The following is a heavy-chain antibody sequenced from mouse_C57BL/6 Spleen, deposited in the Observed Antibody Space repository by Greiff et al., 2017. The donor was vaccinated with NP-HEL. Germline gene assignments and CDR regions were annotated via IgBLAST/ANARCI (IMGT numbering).Heavy chain of an antibody. J-gene: IGHJ2*01. D-gene: IGHD1-1*01. CDR2: ISYDGSN. CDR1: GYSITSGYY. V-gene: IGHV3-6*01. CDR3: ARSYGSSFFDY. Sequence: EVQLQQSGPGLVKPSQSLSLTCSVTGYSITSGYYWNWIRQFPGNKLEWMGYISYDGSNNYNPSHKNRISITRDTSKNQFFLKLNSVTTEDTATYYCARSYGSSFFDYWGQGTTLTVSS.